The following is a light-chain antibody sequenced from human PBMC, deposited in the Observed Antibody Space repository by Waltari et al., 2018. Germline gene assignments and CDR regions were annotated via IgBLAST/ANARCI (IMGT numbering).Light chain of an antibody. Sequence: DIVMTQSPDSLAVSLGERATINCKSSQSVLYSSNNKNYLAWYQQKPGKPPNLLIYGASTRESGVPDRFSGSGSATDFTLTISSLQAEDVAVYYCQQYYSTPPTFGPGTKVDIK. CDR3: QQYYSTPPT. CDR1: QSVLYSSNNKNY. CDR2: GAS. V-gene: IGKV4-1*01. J-gene: IGKJ3*01.